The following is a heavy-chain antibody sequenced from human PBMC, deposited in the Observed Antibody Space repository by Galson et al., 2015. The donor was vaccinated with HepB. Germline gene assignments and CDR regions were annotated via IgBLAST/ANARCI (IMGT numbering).Heavy chain of an antibody. D-gene: IGHD2-2*01. Sequence: QSGAEVKKPGASVKVSCKASGYTFTSYGISWVRQAPGQGLEWMGWISAYNGNTNYAQKLQGRVTMTTDTSTSTAYMELRSLRSDDTAVYYCARDSLGPAATWGCVIGCYYGMDVWGQGTTVTVSS. CDR3: ARDSLGPAATWGCVIGCYYGMDV. V-gene: IGHV1-18*04. CDR2: ISAYNGNT. CDR1: GYTFTSYG. J-gene: IGHJ6*02.